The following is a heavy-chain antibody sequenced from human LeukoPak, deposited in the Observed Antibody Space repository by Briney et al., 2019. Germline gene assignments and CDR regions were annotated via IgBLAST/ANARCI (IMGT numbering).Heavy chain of an antibody. CDR1: GGSISSSSYY. V-gene: IGHV4-39*07. CDR3: ARVRLAVAGSGVGDAFDI. Sequence: SETLSLTCTVSGGSISSSSYYWGWIRQPPGKGLEWIGSIYYSGSTYYNPSLKSRVTISVDTSKNQFSLKLSSVTAADTAVYYCARVRLAVAGSGVGDAFDIWGQGTMVTVSS. CDR2: IYYSGST. D-gene: IGHD6-19*01. J-gene: IGHJ3*02.